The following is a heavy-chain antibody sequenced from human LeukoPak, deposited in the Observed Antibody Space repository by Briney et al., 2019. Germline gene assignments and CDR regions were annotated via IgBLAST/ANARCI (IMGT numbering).Heavy chain of an antibody. J-gene: IGHJ6*04. Sequence: GSLRLSCAASGIPFNSYAMHWVRPAPGQGPEGVALISYDGSNKYYADSVKGRFTVSRDNSKNTLYLQMNSLRAEDTAVYYCANDVGSSTTPDVWGKGTTVAVSS. D-gene: IGHD2-15*01. CDR1: GIPFNSYA. V-gene: IGHV3-30-3*02. CDR3: ANDVGSSTTPDV. CDR2: ISYDGSNK.